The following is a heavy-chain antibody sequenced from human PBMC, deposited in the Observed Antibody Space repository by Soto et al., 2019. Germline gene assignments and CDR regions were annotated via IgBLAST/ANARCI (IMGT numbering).Heavy chain of an antibody. CDR3: ARLSCNKAVDYYGMDV. V-gene: IGHV1-3*01. CDR2: INAGNGNT. Sequence: ASVKVACKASGDTFTSYSMHWVRQAPGQRLEWMGWINAGNGNTKYSQKFQGRVTITRDTSASTAYMELSSLRSEDTAVYYCARLSCNKAVDYYGMDVWGQGTTVNVS. CDR1: GDTFTSYS. D-gene: IGHD2-15*01. J-gene: IGHJ6*02.